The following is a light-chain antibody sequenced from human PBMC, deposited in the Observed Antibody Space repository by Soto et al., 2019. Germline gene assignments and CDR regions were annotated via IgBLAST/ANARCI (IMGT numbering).Light chain of an antibody. CDR3: QQYDNLPT. J-gene: IGKJ4*01. CDR2: DAS. CDR1: QDISNY. Sequence: DIQMTQSPSSLSASVGDRVTITCQASQDISNYLNWYQQKPGKAPKLLIYDASNLETGVPSRFSGSGSGTDVTFAIRSLQPEDIATYYCQQYDNLPTFGGGTKVEIK. V-gene: IGKV1-33*01.